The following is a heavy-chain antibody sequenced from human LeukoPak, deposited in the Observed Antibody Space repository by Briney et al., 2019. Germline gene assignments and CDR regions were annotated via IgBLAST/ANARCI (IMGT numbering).Heavy chain of an antibody. CDR1: GYTFTSYG. J-gene: IGHJ4*02. V-gene: IGHV1-18*01. CDR3: ARDREVWLRPRRRYYFHY. CDR2: ISAHNGNT. Sequence: ASVKVSCKASGYTFTSYGISWVRQAPGQGLEWMGWISAHNGNTNYAQKLQGRVTMTTDTSTSTAYMELRSLRSEDTAVYYCARDREVWLRPRRRYYFHYWGQGTLVTVSS. D-gene: IGHD5-12*01.